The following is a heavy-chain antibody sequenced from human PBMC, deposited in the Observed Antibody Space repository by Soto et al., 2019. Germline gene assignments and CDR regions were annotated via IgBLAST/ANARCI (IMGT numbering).Heavy chain of an antibody. Sequence: QVQLVESGGGVVQPGRSLRLSCAASGFTFSRYAMHCVRQAPGTGLEWVAVISYDGSNKYYADSVKGRFTISRDNSKNTLYLQMNSLRAEDTAVYYCASDHGADPEHSFGPWGQGTLVTVSS. V-gene: IGHV3-30-3*01. D-gene: IGHD4-17*01. CDR1: GFTFSRYA. J-gene: IGHJ5*02. CDR2: ISYDGSNK. CDR3: ASDHGADPEHSFGP.